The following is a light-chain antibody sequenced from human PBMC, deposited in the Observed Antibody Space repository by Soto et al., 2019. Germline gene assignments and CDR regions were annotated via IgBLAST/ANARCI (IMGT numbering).Light chain of an antibody. V-gene: IGKV1-33*01. CDR1: QDIATY. CDR2: DAS. CDR3: QQYDNLPPTRT. Sequence: DIQMTQSPSSLSASVGNRVTITCQASQDIATYLNWYQQKPGKAPNLLIYDASNLETGVPSRFSGGGSGTHFTFTISNLQPEDIATYYCQQYDNLPPTRTFGQGTKVEIE. J-gene: IGKJ1*01.